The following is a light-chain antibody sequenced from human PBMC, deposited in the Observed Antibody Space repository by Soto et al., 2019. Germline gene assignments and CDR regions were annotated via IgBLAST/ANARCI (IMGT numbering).Light chain of an antibody. CDR1: QDIKNY. V-gene: IGKV1-16*01. CDR3: QQYYAYPYT. Sequence: DIQMTQSPSSLSASVGDRVTITCRASQDIKNYLAWFQQKPGKAPKSLIYGASRLHRGVPSTFSGSGSGTDFTLTISSLQSEDFATYYCQQYYAYPYTFGQGTRLEIK. J-gene: IGKJ2*01. CDR2: GAS.